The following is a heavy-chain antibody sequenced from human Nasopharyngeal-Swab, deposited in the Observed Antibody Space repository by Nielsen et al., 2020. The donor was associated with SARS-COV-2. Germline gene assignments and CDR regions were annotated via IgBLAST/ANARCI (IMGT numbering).Heavy chain of an antibody. Sequence: SLKISCAASGFTFADYAMHWVRQAPGEGLEWVSGISWNSGSIGYADSVKGRFTISRDNAKSSLYLQMNSLRAEDTALYYCAKSYAGDAFDIWGQGTMVTVSS. CDR2: ISWNSGSI. CDR1: GFTFADYA. CDR3: AKSYAGDAFDI. J-gene: IGHJ3*02. V-gene: IGHV3-9*01. D-gene: IGHD2-8*01.